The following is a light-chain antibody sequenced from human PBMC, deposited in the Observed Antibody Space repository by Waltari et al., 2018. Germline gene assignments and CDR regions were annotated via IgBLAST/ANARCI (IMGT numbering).Light chain of an antibody. CDR1: ALPRQY. Sequence: SYELSQPPSVSVSPGQTARTTCSGDALPRQYPFWYQQKPGQAPILIIYKDTERPSGIPERFSGSSSGTTVTLTISGVQAEDEADFYCQSSDHTASFWVFGGGTRLTVL. J-gene: IGLJ3*02. CDR2: KDT. CDR3: QSSDHTASFWV. V-gene: IGLV3-25*03.